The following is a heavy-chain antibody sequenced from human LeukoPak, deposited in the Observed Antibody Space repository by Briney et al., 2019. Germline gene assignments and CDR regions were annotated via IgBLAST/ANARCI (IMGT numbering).Heavy chain of an antibody. V-gene: IGHV7-4-1*02. J-gene: IGHJ4*02. CDR3: ARATRPYYDFWSGYYEYFNY. D-gene: IGHD3-3*01. Sequence: VASVKVSCKASGYTFTSYAMNWVRQAPGQGLEWMGWINTNTGNPTYAQGFTGRFVFSLDTSVSTAYLQISSLKAEDTAVYYCARATRPYYDFWSGYYEYFNYWGQGTLVTVSS. CDR1: GYTFTSYA. CDR2: INTNTGNP.